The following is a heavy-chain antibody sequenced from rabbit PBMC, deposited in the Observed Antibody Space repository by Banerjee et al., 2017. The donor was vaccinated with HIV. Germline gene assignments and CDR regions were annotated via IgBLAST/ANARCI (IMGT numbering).Heavy chain of an antibody. CDR3: VRVDIVVGGARYYFNL. CDR1: GFSFSSSYY. Sequence: QSLEESGGGLVQPGASLTLTCTASGFSFSSSYYMCWVRQAPGKGLEWIACINTSSGSTVYATWAKGRFTISRTSSTTVALQMTSLTAADTATYFCVRVDIVVGGARYYFNLWGPGTLVTVS. V-gene: IGHV1S40*01. CDR2: INTSSGST. D-gene: IGHD4-1*01. J-gene: IGHJ4*01.